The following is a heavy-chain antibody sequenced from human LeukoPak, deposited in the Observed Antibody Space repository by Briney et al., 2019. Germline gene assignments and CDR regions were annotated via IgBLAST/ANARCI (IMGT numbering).Heavy chain of an antibody. D-gene: IGHD5-12*01. CDR3: ARGVRGYSGYDYEDY. CDR1: GGSISSGDYY. CDR2: IYYSGST. Sequence: PSETLSLTCTVSGGSISSGDYYWSWIRQPPGKGLEWIGYIYYSGSTYYNPSLKSRVTISVDTSKNQFSLKLSSVTAADTAVCYCARGVRGYSGYDYEDYWGQGTLVTVSS. V-gene: IGHV4-30-4*01. J-gene: IGHJ4*02.